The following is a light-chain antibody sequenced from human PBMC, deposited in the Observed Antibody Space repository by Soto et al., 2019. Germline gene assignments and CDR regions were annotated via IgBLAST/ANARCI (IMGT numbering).Light chain of an antibody. J-gene: IGLJ1*01. Sequence: QSVLTQPPSVSGAPGQSVTISCTGTSSDVGSSNGVSWYQQPPGTAPKLMIYDVSNRPSGVPDRFSGSKSGNTASLTISGLQAEDEADYYCSSYTSTSTYVFGTGTKVTVL. CDR3: SSYTSTSTYV. CDR2: DVS. V-gene: IGLV2-18*02. CDR1: SSDVGSSNG.